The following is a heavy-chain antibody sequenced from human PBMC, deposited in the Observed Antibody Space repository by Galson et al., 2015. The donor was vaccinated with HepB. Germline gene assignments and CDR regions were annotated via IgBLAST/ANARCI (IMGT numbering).Heavy chain of an antibody. CDR1: GLTFSSYW. V-gene: IGHV3-7*01. CDR2: IKQDGSEK. J-gene: IGHJ4*02. Sequence: SLRLSCAASGLTFSSYWTSWVRQAPGKGLEWVANIKQDGSEKYHVDSVKGRFTISRDNAKNSLYLQMNSLRAEDTAVYYCARERHDVLTGYYISPYVDIWGQGTLVTVSS. CDR3: ARERHDVLTGYYISPYVDI. D-gene: IGHD3-9*01.